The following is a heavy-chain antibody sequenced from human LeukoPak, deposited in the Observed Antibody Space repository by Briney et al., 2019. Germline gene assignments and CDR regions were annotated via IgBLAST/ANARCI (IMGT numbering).Heavy chain of an antibody. D-gene: IGHD3-22*01. J-gene: IGHJ4*02. Sequence: ASVKVSCKASGYTFTSYAMHWVRQAPGQRLEWMGWINAGSGNTKYSQKFQGRVTITRDTSASTAYMELSSLRSEDTAVYYCARPDYYDSSGYTYWGQGTLVTVSS. V-gene: IGHV1-3*01. CDR2: INAGSGNT. CDR1: GYTFTSYA. CDR3: ARPDYYDSSGYTY.